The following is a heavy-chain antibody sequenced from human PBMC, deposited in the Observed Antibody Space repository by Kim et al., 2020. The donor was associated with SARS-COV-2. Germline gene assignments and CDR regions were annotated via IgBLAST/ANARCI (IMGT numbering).Heavy chain of an antibody. CDR2: IYYGGGT. J-gene: IGHJ6*02. D-gene: IGHD2-15*01. CDR3: ARQLPATPFYYAMDV. CDR1: GASIINSNYY. V-gene: IGHV4-39*01. Sequence: SETLSLTYSVSGASIINSNYYWGWVRQAPGKGLEWIATIYYGGGTYHNLSLKSRLNIAVDKSKNQVSLKMTSVTAADTAVYYCARQLPATPFYYAMDVWGQGTTVTVSS.